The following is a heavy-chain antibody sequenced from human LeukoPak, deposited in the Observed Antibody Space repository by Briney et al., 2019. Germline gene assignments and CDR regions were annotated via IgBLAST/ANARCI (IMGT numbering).Heavy chain of an antibody. J-gene: IGHJ5*02. CDR3: ARGRMIVVVITTTPPSGP. D-gene: IGHD3-22*01. Sequence: ASVNVSCKSSVYTFTRYYKHGVRQPPGQGREWMGWIHSNSSRTSYAPEFQGTVTMPRDTSISTAYMELRRLRSDDTAVYYGARGRMIVVVITTTPPSGPWGQGTLVTVSS. CDR2: IHSNSSRT. V-gene: IGHV1-2*02. CDR1: VYTFTRYY.